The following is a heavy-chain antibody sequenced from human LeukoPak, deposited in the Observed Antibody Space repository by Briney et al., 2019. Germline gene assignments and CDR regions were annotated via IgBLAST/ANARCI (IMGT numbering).Heavy chain of an antibody. Sequence: GGSLRLSCAASGFTFRTSWMSWVRQAPGRGLEWVSAISGSGGSTYYADSVKGRFTISRDNSKNTLYLQMNSLRAEDTAVYYCAKDPKYILAAAGNWGQGTLVTVSS. CDR3: AKDPKYILAAAGN. V-gene: IGHV3-23*01. J-gene: IGHJ4*02. D-gene: IGHD6-13*01. CDR2: ISGSGGST. CDR1: GFTFRTSW.